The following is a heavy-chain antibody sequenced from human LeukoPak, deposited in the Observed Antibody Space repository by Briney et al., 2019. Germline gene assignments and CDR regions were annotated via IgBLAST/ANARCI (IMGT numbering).Heavy chain of an antibody. Sequence: GGSLRLSCAASGFSFTNYAMNWARQAPGKGLEWVASINHNGNVNYYVDSVKGRFTISRDNAKNSLYLQMSNLRAEDTAVYFCARGGGLDVWGQGATVTVSS. CDR1: GFSFTNYA. D-gene: IGHD3-16*01. J-gene: IGHJ6*02. V-gene: IGHV3-7*03. CDR3: ARGGGLDV. CDR2: INHNGNVN.